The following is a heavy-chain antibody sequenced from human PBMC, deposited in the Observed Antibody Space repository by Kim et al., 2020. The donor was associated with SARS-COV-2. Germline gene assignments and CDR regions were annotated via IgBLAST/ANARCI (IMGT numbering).Heavy chain of an antibody. D-gene: IGHD2-21*02. Sequence: VKGRFTISRDNTRNMLYLHMNSLSAEDTAVYFCATQYCDNYCYISDFDYWGQGILVTVSS. V-gene: IGHV3-23*01. CDR3: ATQYCDNYCYISDFDY. J-gene: IGHJ4*02.